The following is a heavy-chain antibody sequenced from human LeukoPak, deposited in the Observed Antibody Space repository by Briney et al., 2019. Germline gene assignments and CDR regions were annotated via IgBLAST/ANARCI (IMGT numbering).Heavy chain of an antibody. CDR2: IYADGST. CDR1: GFIVSDND. Sequence: GGSLRLSCAASGFIVSDNDIKWVRQAPGKGLEWVSLIYADGSTHYTDSVKGRFSISRDNSQNTVYLQMNSLRGEDTAVFYCAKDRRGYTYNFDYWGQGTLVTVSS. V-gene: IGHV3-66*01. J-gene: IGHJ4*02. CDR3: AKDRRGYTYNFDY. D-gene: IGHD5-18*01.